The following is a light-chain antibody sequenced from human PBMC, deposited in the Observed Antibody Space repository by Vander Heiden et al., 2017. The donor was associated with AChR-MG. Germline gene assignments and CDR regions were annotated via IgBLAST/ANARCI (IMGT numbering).Light chain of an antibody. CDR3: QQDDSAPQT. CDR1: QSVLYRSNNKNY. V-gene: IGKV4-1*01. Sequence: DIVMTQSPDSLAVSLGERATINCKSSQSVLYRSNNKNYLAWYQQKPGQPPKLLIYWASTRQSGVPERFSDTGSGTDFTLTISSLQAEDVALYYCQQDDSAPQTFGQGTKVEIK. CDR2: WAS. J-gene: IGKJ1*01.